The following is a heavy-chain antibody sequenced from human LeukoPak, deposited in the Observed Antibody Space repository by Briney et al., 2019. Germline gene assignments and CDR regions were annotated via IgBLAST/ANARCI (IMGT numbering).Heavy chain of an antibody. CDR3: ARVPPGSFDY. J-gene: IGHJ4*02. CDR2: ISAYNGNT. Sequence: ASVKVSCKASGYTFTDYYLHWVRQAPGQGLEWMGWISAYNGNTNYAQKLQGRVTMTTDTSTSTAYMELRSLRSDDTAVYCCARVPPGSFDYWGQGTLVTVSS. CDR1: GYTFTDYY. D-gene: IGHD1-14*01. V-gene: IGHV1-18*04.